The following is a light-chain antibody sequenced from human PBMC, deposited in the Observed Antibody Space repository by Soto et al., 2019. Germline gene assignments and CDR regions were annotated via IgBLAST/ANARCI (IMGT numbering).Light chain of an antibody. Sequence: DIQLTQSPSFLSASVGDRVTITCRASQGISSYLAWYQQKPGKAPKLLIYAASTLQSGVPSRFSGSGSGTEFPLTISSLQLEDFATYYCQQLNSYPLPFGGGTKVEIK. CDR3: QQLNSYPLP. V-gene: IGKV1-9*01. CDR2: AAS. CDR1: QGISSY. J-gene: IGKJ4*01.